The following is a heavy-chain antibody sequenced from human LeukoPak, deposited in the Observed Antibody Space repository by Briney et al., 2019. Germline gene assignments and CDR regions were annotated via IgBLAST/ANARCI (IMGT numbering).Heavy chain of an antibody. CDR2: INHSGST. D-gene: IGHD3-10*01. CDR3: ARENGSGSPLDY. V-gene: IGHV4-34*01. Sequence: SETLSLTCAVYGGSFSGYYWSWIRQPPGKGLEWIGEINHSGSTNYNPSLKSRVTISVDTSKNQFSLKLSSVTAADTAVYYCARENGSGSPLDYWGQGTLVTVSS. CDR1: GGSFSGYY. J-gene: IGHJ4*02.